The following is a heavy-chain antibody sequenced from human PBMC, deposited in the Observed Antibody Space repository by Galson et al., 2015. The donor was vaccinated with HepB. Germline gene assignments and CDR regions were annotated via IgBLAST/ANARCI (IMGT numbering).Heavy chain of an antibody. CDR3: ARDRGYSYGPYDY. CDR2: INPNSGGT. J-gene: IGHJ4*02. Sequence: SVKVSCKASGYTFTGYHMHWVRQAPGQGLEWMGWINPNSGGTNYAQKFQGWVTMTRDTSISTAYMELSRLRSDDTAVYYCARDRGYSYGPYDYWGQGTLVTVSS. CDR1: GYTFTGYH. V-gene: IGHV1-2*04. D-gene: IGHD5-18*01.